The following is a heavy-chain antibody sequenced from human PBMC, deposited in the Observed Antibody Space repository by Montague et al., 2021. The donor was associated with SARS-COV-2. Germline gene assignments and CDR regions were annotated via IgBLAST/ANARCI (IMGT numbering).Heavy chain of an antibody. D-gene: IGHD2-8*01. J-gene: IGHJ5*02. CDR2: TYYRSKWYN. V-gene: IGHV6-1*01. Sequence: CAISGDSVSSNSAAWNWIRQPPSSGLEWLGRTYYRSKWYNDYAVSVKSRITINPDTSKNQFSLQLNSVTPEDTAVYYCARDDPYCTNGVCYTGNWFDPWGQGTLVTVSS. CDR1: GDSVSSNSAA. CDR3: ARDDPYCTNGVCYTGNWFDP.